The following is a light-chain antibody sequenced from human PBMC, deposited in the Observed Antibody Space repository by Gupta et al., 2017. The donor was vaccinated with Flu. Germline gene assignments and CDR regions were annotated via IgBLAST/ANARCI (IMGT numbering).Light chain of an antibody. Sequence: QSALTLPTPVPGSPGQSISLLCTGTSSDVGGFNCVSRYQHHPGKAPKLMIFEVSDRPSGVSNRFSGSKTGNTASLTISGLQPEDEADYDCSSCTSITTWVFGGGTKVTVL. CDR3: SSCTSITTWV. CDR2: EVS. J-gene: IGLJ3*02. V-gene: IGLV2-14*01. CDR1: SSDVGGFNC.